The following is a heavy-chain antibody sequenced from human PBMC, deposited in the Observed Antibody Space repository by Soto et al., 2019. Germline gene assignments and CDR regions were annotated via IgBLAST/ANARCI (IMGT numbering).Heavy chain of an antibody. CDR2: IYYSGST. CDR3: ASRHSSPYFDY. Sequence: QVQLQESGPGLVKPSQTLSLTCTVSGGSISSGDYYWSWIRQPPGKGLEWIGSIYYSGSTYYNPSLKXRFTXSXYTSKTQFSLKLNSVTAADTAVYYCASRHSSPYFDYWGQGTLVTVSS. D-gene: IGHD6-13*01. V-gene: IGHV4-30-4*01. CDR1: GGSISSGDYY. J-gene: IGHJ4*02.